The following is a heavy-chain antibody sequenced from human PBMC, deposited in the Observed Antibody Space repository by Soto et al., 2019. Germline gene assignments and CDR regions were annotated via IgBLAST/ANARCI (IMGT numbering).Heavy chain of an antibody. D-gene: IGHD6-19*01. V-gene: IGHV3-73*01. Sequence: LRLSCAASGFTFGGSAMHWVRQASGKGLEWVGHIRSKTNSYATAYAESVKGRFTISRDDSMNTAYLQMNSLKTEETAVYFCTRQTDAVQWLVVPTDYNFDYWGQGTLVTVSS. CDR3: TRQTDAVQWLVVPTDYNFDY. J-gene: IGHJ4*02. CDR1: GFTFGGSA. CDR2: IRSKTNSYAT.